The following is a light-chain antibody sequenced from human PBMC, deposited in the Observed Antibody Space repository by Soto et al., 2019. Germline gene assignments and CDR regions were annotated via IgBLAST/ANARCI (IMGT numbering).Light chain of an antibody. V-gene: IGKV3-20*01. CDR3: QQYGTSPQT. CDR2: GVS. J-gene: IGKJ1*01. Sequence: EIVLTQSPGTLSLSPGERATLSCRASQSVSGSSLAWYQQKPGQAPRLLIFGVSTRATGVPDRFSGSGSGTDLTLTISRLEPEDFVVYYCQQYGTSPQTFGQGTKVEIK. CDR1: QSVSGSS.